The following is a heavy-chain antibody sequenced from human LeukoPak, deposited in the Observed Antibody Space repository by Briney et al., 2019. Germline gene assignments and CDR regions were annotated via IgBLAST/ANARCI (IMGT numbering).Heavy chain of an antibody. J-gene: IGHJ5*02. CDR3: ATLLLWFGELST. Sequence: PSETLSLTCTVSGYSISSGYFWGWIRQPPGKGLEWIGTIYHSGSTYYNPSLKSRVTISIDTSKNQFSLRLSSVTAADTAVYYCATLLLWFGELSTWGQGTLVTVSS. CDR2: IYHSGST. CDR1: GYSISSGYF. D-gene: IGHD3-10*01. V-gene: IGHV4-38-2*02.